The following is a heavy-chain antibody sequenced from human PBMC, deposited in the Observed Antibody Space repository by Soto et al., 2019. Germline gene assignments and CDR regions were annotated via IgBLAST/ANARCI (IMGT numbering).Heavy chain of an antibody. CDR1: GFSFNNYA. CDR2: ISGGGTGT. J-gene: IGHJ4*02. CDR3: AKGHYYDNVGNWVANQAFDS. D-gene: IGHD3-22*01. Sequence: GGSLRLSWAVSGFSFNNYAMNWVRLAPGKGLEWVSSISGGGTGTYSADAVRGRFTISSDKSRNTVYLQMSSLRAEDTAVYYCAKGHYYDNVGNWVANQAFDSWGKGSLVTISS. V-gene: IGHV3-23*01.